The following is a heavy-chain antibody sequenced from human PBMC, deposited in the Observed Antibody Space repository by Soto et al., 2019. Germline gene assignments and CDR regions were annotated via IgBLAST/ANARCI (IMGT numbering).Heavy chain of an antibody. V-gene: IGHV4-61*03. CDR3: ARGWGPPTYYVMNV. Sequence: SETLSLTCIVSGDSVTSGSYYWTWLRQPPGKGLEWIGYISYTGRTKYNPSLQRRVTISVDTSKNHFSQNLSPVTAADPAVYFCARGWGPPTYYVMNVWGHGTAVTVSS. CDR2: ISYTGRT. J-gene: IGHJ6*02. CDR1: GDSVTSGSYY. D-gene: IGHD2-21*02.